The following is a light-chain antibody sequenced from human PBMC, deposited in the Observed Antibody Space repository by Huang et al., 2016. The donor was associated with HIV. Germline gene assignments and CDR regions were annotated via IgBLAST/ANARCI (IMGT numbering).Light chain of an antibody. V-gene: IGKV1-39*01. CDR3: HQSYTISS. Sequence: DIQMTQSPSYLSASLGDTVTITCRSSQNVATYLNWYQQRPGRAPNLLFYGSSTVQRGVPARFSGGGSGTDFSLTINGLQPEDFAIYYCHQSYTISSFGQGTRLDI. CDR1: QNVATY. CDR2: GSS. J-gene: IGKJ5*01.